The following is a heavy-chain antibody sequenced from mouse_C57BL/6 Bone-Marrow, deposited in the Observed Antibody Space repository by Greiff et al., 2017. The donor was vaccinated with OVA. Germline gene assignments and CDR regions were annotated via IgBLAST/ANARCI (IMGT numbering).Heavy chain of an antibody. J-gene: IGHJ3*01. CDR1: GYTFTSYW. CDR2: IYPGNSDT. CDR3: TRSPLFSLFAY. V-gene: IGHV1-5*01. D-gene: IGHD1-1*01. Sequence: VQLQQSGTVLARPGASVKMSCKTSGYTFTSYWMHWVKQRPGQGLEWIGAIYPGNSDTSYNQKFKGKAKLTAVTSASTAYLERSSLTNEDSAVYYCTRSPLFSLFAYWGQGTLVTVSA.